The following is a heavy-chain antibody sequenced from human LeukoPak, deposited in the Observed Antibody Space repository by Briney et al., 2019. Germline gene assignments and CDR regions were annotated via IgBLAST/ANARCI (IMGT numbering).Heavy chain of an antibody. J-gene: IGHJ4*02. V-gene: IGHV4-59*01. Sequence: SETLSLTCTVSGDSFSYFYWSWIRQPPGKGLEWIGYIYNSGSTSYNPSLKSRVTISLDTSQNQFSLKLSSLTAADTAVYYCARGVVAAAGRTFDFWGQGTLVAVSS. CDR2: IYNSGST. D-gene: IGHD6-13*01. CDR3: ARGVVAAAGRTFDF. CDR1: GDSFSYFY.